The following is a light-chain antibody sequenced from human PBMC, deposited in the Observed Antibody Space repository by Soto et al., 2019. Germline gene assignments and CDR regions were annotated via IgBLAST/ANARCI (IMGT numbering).Light chain of an antibody. J-gene: IGLJ2*01. CDR3: SSYSSSTTLV. CDR1: SSDVGGYHY. Sequence: QSALTQPASVSGSPGQSITISCTGTSSDVGGYHYVSWYQQHPGKAPKLMIYDVTYRPSGVSSRFSGSKSGNTASLTISGLQAEDEADYYCSSYSSSTTLVFGGGTKVTVL. V-gene: IGLV2-14*03. CDR2: DVT.